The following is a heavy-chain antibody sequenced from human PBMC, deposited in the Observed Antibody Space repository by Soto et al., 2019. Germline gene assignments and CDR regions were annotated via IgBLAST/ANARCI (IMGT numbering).Heavy chain of an antibody. J-gene: IGHJ6*02. CDR2: INPNSGGT. V-gene: IGHV1-2*02. Sequence: ASVKVSCKASGYTFTGYYMHWVRQAPGQGLEWMGWINPNSGGTNYAQKFQGRVTMTRDTSISTAYMEPSRLRSDDTAVYYCARGTFSSSSSYYYYYGMDVWGQGTTVTVSS. CDR1: GYTFTGYY. CDR3: ARGTFSSSSSYYYYYGMDV. D-gene: IGHD6-6*01.